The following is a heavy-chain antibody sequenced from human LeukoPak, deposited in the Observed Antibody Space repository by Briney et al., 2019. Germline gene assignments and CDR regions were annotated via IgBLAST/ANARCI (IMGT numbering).Heavy chain of an antibody. D-gene: IGHD3-3*01. CDR1: GYTFSNHG. V-gene: IGHV1-18*01. CDR2: ISAYNGKI. Sequence: ASVKVSCKASGYTFSNHGVTWVRQARGQGLEWMGWISAYNGKINYARKFQGRVTMTKDTSTSTAYMELRSLRSEDTAVYYCARALILRFLEWLSRGEARLSYYFDYWGQGTLVTVSS. CDR3: ARALILRFLEWLSRGEARLSYYFDY. J-gene: IGHJ4*02.